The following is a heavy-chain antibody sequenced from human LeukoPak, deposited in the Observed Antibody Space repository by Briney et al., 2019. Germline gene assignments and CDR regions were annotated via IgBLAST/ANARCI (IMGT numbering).Heavy chain of an antibody. D-gene: IGHD1-26*01. CDR1: GFIVSSNY. CDR3: AKFSSGSYTRGYYYYGMDV. V-gene: IGHV3-66*01. CDR2: IYSGGST. J-gene: IGHJ6*02. Sequence: GGSLRLSCAAPGFIVSSNYMSWVRQAPGKGLEWVSVIYSGGSTYYADSVKGRFTISRDNSKNTLYLQMNSLRAEDTAVYYCAKFSSGSYTRGYYYYGMDVWGQGTTVTVSS.